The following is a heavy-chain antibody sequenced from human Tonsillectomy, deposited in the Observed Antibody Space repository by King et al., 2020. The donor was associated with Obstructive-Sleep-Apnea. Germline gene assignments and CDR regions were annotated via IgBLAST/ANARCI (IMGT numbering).Heavy chain of an antibody. CDR1: GFTFDEYA. V-gene: IGHV3-9*01. CDR3: AKDKSHLLGPQYSSGMDV. J-gene: IGHJ6*02. Sequence: VQLVESGGGLVQPGRSLRLSCAASGFTFDEYAMHWVRQAPGKGLEWVSSISWNSGSIGYADSVKGRFTISRDNAKNSLYLQMNSLRAEDTAFYYCAKDKSHLLGPQYSSGMDVWGQGTTVTVFS. D-gene: IGHD2-21*01. CDR2: ISWNSGSI.